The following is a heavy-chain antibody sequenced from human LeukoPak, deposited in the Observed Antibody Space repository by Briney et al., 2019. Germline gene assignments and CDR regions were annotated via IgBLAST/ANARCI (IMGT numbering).Heavy chain of an antibody. Sequence: GGSLKLSCAASGFTFSSYSMHWVRQAPGKGLEWVAVISYDGSNKYYADSVKGRFTISRDNSKNTLYLQMNSLRAEDTAVYYCARENSGLDYWGQGTLVTVSS. V-gene: IGHV3-30-3*01. CDR1: GFTFSSYS. D-gene: IGHD5/OR15-5a*01. CDR2: ISYDGSNK. CDR3: ARENSGLDY. J-gene: IGHJ4*02.